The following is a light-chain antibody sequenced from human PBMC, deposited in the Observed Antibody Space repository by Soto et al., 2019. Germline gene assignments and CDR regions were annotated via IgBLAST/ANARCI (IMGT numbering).Light chain of an antibody. V-gene: IGLV2-23*02. CDR1: SSDVGSYNL. CDR3: CSYAGSRV. CDR2: EVS. J-gene: IGLJ1*01. Sequence: QSALTQPASVSGSPGQSITISCTGTSSDVGSYNLVSCYQQHPGKAPKLMIYEVSKRPSGVSNRFSGSKSGNTASLTISGLQAEDEADYYCCSYAGSRVFGTGTKLTVL.